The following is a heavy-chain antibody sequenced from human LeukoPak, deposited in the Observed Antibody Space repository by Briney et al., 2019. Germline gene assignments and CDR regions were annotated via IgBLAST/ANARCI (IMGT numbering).Heavy chain of an antibody. CDR1: VGTFIIYA. CDR3: ARDQDYDSSGYYPS. Sequence: SVTVSFTASVGTFIIYAISWVRQAPGQGLEWMGGIITIFGRANYAKKFQGRVTIKAEETTSTAYMELSSLRSEDTAVYYCARDQDYDSSGYYPSWGQGTLVTVSS. D-gene: IGHD3-22*01. V-gene: IGHV1-69*01. J-gene: IGHJ4*02. CDR2: IITIFGRA.